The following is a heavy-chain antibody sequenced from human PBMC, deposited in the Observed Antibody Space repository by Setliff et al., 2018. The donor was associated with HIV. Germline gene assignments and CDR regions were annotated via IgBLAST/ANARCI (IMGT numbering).Heavy chain of an antibody. Sequence: LSLTCTVSGGSIRSYYWGWIRQPPGKGLEWIGSIYYSGSAYYSPSLKSRVTISVDTSKNQFSLKLSSVTAADTAVYYCARRKGYCSGPSCLEFSWFDPWGQGTLVTVSS. D-gene: IGHD2-2*01. CDR2: IYYSGSA. V-gene: IGHV4-39*01. CDR3: ARRKGYCSGPSCLEFSWFDP. CDR1: GGSIRSYY. J-gene: IGHJ5*02.